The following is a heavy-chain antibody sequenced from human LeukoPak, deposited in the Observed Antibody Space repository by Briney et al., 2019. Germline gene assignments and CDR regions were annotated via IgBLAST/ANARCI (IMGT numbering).Heavy chain of an antibody. V-gene: IGHV3-23*01. CDR1: GFSFSDWA. Sequence: GGSLRLSCAASGFSFSDWAMNWVRHPPGKGLEWVSSMSASGHLIDYTDSVKGRFTISRDNSKNTLYLQLNSLRDEDTAVYYCATLMRGPTGYSGYGGEDYWGQGTLVTVSS. CDR2: MSASGHLI. J-gene: IGHJ4*02. D-gene: IGHD5-12*01. CDR3: ATLMRGPTGYSGYGGEDY.